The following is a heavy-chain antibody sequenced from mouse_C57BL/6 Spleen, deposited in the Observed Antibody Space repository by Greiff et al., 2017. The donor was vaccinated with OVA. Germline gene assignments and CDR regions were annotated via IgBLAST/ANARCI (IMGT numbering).Heavy chain of an antibody. Sequence: SGPELVKPGASVKMSCKASGYTFTDYNMHWVKQSHGKSLEWIGYINPNNGGTSYNQKFKGKATLTVNKSSSTAYMELRSLTSEDSAVYYCARGMITTVVAFDYWGQGTTLTVSS. CDR3: ARGMITTVVAFDY. J-gene: IGHJ2*01. V-gene: IGHV1-22*01. D-gene: IGHD1-1*01. CDR2: INPNNGGT. CDR1: GYTFTDYN.